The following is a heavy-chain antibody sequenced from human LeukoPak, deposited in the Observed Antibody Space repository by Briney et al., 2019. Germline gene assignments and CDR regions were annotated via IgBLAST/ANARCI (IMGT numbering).Heavy chain of an antibody. Sequence: PSEILSLTCTVSDGSISSYYWSWIRQPPGKGLEWIGEINHSGSTNYNPSLKSRVTISVDTSKNQFSLKLSSVTAADTAVYYCARGGCSGGSCYSDFDYWGQGTLVTVSS. CDR2: INHSGST. J-gene: IGHJ4*02. CDR3: ARGGCSGGSCYSDFDY. V-gene: IGHV4-34*01. CDR1: DGSISSYY. D-gene: IGHD2-15*01.